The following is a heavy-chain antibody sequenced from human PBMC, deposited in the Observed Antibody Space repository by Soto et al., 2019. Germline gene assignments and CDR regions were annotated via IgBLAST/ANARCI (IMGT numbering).Heavy chain of an antibody. D-gene: IGHD3-16*01. CDR2: HHSDST. CDR1: GGSMSGQH. CDR3: ATYSVGEGGRGY. Sequence: QVQLQESGPGLVKPSETLSLTCTVSGGSMSGQHWSWIRQPPGKGLEWIGHHSDSTNYNPSLKSRVPISTDTSKNPFSLKLSSVTAADTAVYYCATYSVGEGGRGYWGQGTLVTVSS. V-gene: IGHV4-4*09. J-gene: IGHJ4*02.